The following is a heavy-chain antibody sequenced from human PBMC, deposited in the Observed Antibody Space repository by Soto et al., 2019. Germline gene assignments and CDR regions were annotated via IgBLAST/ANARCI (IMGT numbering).Heavy chain of an antibody. CDR2: ISSSSSYI. CDR1: VFTFSSYS. J-gene: IGHJ4*02. Sequence: VGSLRLSCASSVFTFSSYSMNWVRQAPGKGLEWVSSISSSSSYIYYADSVKGRFTISRDNAKNSLYLQMNSLRAEDTAVYYCARYSGYEPPEYWGQGTLVIVS. D-gene: IGHD5-12*01. CDR3: ARYSGYEPPEY. V-gene: IGHV3-21*01.